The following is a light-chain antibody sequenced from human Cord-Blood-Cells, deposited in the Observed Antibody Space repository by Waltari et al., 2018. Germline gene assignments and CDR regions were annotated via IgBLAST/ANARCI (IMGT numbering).Light chain of an antibody. J-gene: IGLJ2*01. CDR3: SSYTSSSTV. CDR2: DVS. CDR1: SSDVGGYNY. V-gene: IGLV2-14*01. Sequence: QSALTQPASVSGSPGQSITISCTGTSSDVGGYNYVSWYQQHTGKAPKLMIYDVSNRPSGVSNRFSASKSGNTASLTISGLQAEDEADYYCSSYTSSSTVFGGGTKLTVL.